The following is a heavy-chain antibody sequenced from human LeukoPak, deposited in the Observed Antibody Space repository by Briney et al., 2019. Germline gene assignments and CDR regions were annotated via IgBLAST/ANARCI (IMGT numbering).Heavy chain of an antibody. CDR2: IIPIFGTA. D-gene: IGHD1-26*01. CDR3: ARSRIVGAYNWFDP. J-gene: IGHJ5*02. CDR1: GYTFTSYG. Sequence: ASVKVSCKASGYTFTSYGISWVRQAPGQGLEWMGGIIPIFGTANYAQKFQGRVTITADESTSTAYMELSSLRSEDTAVYYCARSRIVGAYNWFDPWGQGTLVTVSS. V-gene: IGHV1-69*13.